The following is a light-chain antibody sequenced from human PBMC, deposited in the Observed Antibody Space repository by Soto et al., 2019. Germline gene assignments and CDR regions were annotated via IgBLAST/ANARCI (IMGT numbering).Light chain of an antibody. CDR1: QSVSSY. CDR3: QQRGSWPLT. V-gene: IGKV3-11*01. Sequence: EIVLTQSPATRSLSPGERATLSCRASQSVSSYVAWYQQKPGQAPRLLIYDALNRAIGVPARFRGSESGTDFTLTISSLELEDFGVYYCQQRGSWPLTFGGGTTLEIK. J-gene: IGKJ4*01. CDR2: DAL.